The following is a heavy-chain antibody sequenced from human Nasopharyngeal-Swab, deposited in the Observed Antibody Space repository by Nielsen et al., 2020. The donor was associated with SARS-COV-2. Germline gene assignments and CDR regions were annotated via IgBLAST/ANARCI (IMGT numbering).Heavy chain of an antibody. J-gene: IGHJ6*02. CDR2: ISAYNGNT. CDR3: ATDLPVRRSEWELLQAPYYYYGMDV. V-gene: IGHV1-18*01. D-gene: IGHD1-26*01. CDR1: GYTFTSYG. Sequence: ASVKVSCKASGYTFTSYGISWVRQAPGQGLEWMGWISAYNGNTNYAQKLQGRVTMTEDTSTETAYMELSSLRSEDTAVYYCATDLPVRRSEWELLQAPYYYYGMDVWGQGTTVTVSS.